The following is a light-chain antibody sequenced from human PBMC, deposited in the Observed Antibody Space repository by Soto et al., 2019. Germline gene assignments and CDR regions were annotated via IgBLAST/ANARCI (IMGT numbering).Light chain of an antibody. Sequence: EIVMTQSPATLSVSPGERATFSCRPSQGFSSTLAWYQQKPGQAPRLLIYGESTRATGIPARFSGSGSGTEFTLTISSLQSEDFAVYYCQQYNNWPPWTFGQGTKVEIK. CDR1: QGFSST. CDR2: GES. CDR3: QQYNNWPPWT. V-gene: IGKV3-15*01. J-gene: IGKJ1*01.